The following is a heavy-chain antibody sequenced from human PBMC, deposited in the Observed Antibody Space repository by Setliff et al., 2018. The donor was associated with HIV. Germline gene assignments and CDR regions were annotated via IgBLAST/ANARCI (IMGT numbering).Heavy chain of an antibody. CDR1: GFTFNNYW. CDR3: ASLSGSLRDWFDP. J-gene: IGHJ5*02. D-gene: IGHD1-26*01. Sequence: ETLSLSCAASGFTFNNYWIIWVRQAPGKGLEWVSYISSTSTTIYYADSVKGRFTISRDNAKNSLYLQMNSLRAEDTAVYYCASLSGSLRDWFDPWGQGTLVTVSS. V-gene: IGHV3-48*04. CDR2: ISSTSTTI.